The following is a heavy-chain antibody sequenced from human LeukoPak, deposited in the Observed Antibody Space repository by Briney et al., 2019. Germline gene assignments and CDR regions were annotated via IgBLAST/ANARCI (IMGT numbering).Heavy chain of an antibody. CDR3: ARGWELRSAFDI. J-gene: IGHJ3*02. V-gene: IGHV1-18*01. Sequence: ASVKVSCKASGYTFTSYGISWVRQAPGQGLEWMGWISAYNGNTNYAQKLQGRATMTTDTSTSTAYMELSSLRSEDTAVYYCARGWELRSAFDIWGQGTMVTVSS. D-gene: IGHD1-26*01. CDR1: GYTFTSYG. CDR2: ISAYNGNT.